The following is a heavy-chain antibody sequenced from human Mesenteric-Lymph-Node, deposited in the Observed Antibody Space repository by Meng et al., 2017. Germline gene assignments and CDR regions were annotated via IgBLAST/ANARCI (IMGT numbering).Heavy chain of an antibody. V-gene: IGHV3-15*01. CDR2: IKSKTDGGTT. D-gene: IGHD2-15*01. CDR3: TTDLWECSGGSCRLVTPYLSEVY. J-gene: IGHJ4*02. Sequence: GESLKISCAASGFTFSSYGMHWVRQAPGKGLEWVGRIKSKTDGGTTDYAAPVKGRFTISRDDSKNTLYLQMNSLKTEDTAVYYCTTDLWECSGGSCRLVTPYLSEVYWGQGTLVTVSS. CDR1: GFTFSSYG.